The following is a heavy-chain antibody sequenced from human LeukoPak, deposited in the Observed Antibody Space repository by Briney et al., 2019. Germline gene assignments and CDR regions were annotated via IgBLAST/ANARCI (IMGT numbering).Heavy chain of an antibody. CDR3: ATTGYSSHWEYY. Sequence: GESLKISCDISGYDLTSYWIGWARQMPGKGLEWMGIINPGDSDTQYAPSSQGQVTISFGKSISVDKSITTAYLQWSSLGASDTATYYCATTGYSSHWEYYWGQGTLVTVSS. J-gene: IGHJ4*02. D-gene: IGHD4-11*01. V-gene: IGHV5-51*01. CDR1: GYDLTSYW. CDR2: INPGDSDT.